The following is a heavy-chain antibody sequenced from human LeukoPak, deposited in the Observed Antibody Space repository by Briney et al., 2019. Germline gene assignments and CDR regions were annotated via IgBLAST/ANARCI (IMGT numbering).Heavy chain of an antibody. V-gene: IGHV3-21*06. CDR1: GLTFSSYA. CDR3: ARGRPTGSSRRFVVQ. CDR2: MSSGGSYI. J-gene: IGHJ4*02. Sequence: GGSLRLSCAASGLTFSSYAMTWVRQAPGKGLEWISSMSSGGSYIYYADSVRGRFTISRDNAKDSPFLLMNSLRVEDTAVYYCARGRPTGSSRRFVVQWGQGTLVTVSS. D-gene: IGHD2-15*01.